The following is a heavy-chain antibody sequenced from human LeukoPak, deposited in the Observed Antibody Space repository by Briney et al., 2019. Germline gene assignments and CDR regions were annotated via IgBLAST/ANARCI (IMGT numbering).Heavy chain of an antibody. CDR2: IYYSGST. V-gene: IGHV4-59*08. J-gene: IGHJ3*02. Sequence: SETLSLTCTVSGGSISSYYWSWIRQPPGKGLEWIGYIYYSGSTNYNPSLKSRVTISVGTSKNQFSLKLSSVTAADTAVYYCALRDSEPSDAFDIWGQGTMVTVYS. CDR1: GGSISSYY. D-gene: IGHD1-26*01. CDR3: ALRDSEPSDAFDI.